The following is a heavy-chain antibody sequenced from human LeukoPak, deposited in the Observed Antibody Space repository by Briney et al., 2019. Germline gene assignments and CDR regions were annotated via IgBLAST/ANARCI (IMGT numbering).Heavy chain of an antibody. J-gene: IGHJ4*02. V-gene: IGHV3-23*01. D-gene: IGHD2-2*01. Sequence: GGSLRLSCAASGFTFSSYAMSCVRQAPGKGLEWVSDINGSGGSTYYADPVKGRFTISRDNSKNTLYLQMNSLRAEDTAVYYCARVMGRYCSSTSCYVDYWGQGTLVTVSS. CDR3: ARVMGRYCSSTSCYVDY. CDR1: GFTFSSYA. CDR2: INGSGGST.